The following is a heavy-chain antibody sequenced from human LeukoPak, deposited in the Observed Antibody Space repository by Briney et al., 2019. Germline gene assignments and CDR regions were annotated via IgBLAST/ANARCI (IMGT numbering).Heavy chain of an antibody. CDR1: GFTVSSNY. CDR2: IYSGGST. CDR3: ARELGVDTAMVVDY. Sequence: QSGGSLRLSCAASGFTVSSNYMSWVRQAPGKGLEWVSVIYSGGSTYYADSVKGRFTISRDNSKNTLYLQMNSLRAEDTAVYYCARELGVDTAMVVDYWGQGTLVTVSS. J-gene: IGHJ4*02. D-gene: IGHD5-18*01. V-gene: IGHV3-53*01.